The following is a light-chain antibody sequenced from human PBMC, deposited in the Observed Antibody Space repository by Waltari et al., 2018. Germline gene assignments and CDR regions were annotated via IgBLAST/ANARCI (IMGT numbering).Light chain of an antibody. V-gene: IGKV3-11*01. J-gene: IGKJ4*01. Sequence: EIVLTQSPAILSSSPGERATLTCRASKSVSSYLAWYQQKPGQAPRLLIYDASNRATGIPARFSGSGSGTDFTLTISSLEPEDFAVYYCQQRSNWPPLTFGGGTKVEIK. CDR3: QQRSNWPPLT. CDR1: KSVSSY. CDR2: DAS.